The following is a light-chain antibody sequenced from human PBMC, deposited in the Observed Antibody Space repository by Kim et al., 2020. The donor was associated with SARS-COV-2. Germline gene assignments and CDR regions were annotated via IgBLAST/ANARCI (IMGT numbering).Light chain of an antibody. CDR3: QQSYSTPQT. Sequence: DIQMTQSPTYLAASVGDRGTITCRASQSIRTYLNWYQQKPGIAPKLLIYDASSLQSGVPSRFSGSGSGSDFTLTISSLQPEDFASYYCQQSYSTPQTFGQGTKVDIK. CDR2: DAS. V-gene: IGKV1-39*01. CDR1: QSIRTY. J-gene: IGKJ1*01.